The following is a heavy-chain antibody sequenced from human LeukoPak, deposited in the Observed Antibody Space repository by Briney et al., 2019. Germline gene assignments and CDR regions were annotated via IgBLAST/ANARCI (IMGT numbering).Heavy chain of an antibody. J-gene: IGHJ4*02. CDR2: ISGSGGST. D-gene: IGHD2-8*01. V-gene: IGHV3-23*01. Sequence: GGSLRLSRAASGFTFSSYAMSWVRQAPGKGLEWVSAISGSGGSTYYADSVRGRFTISRDNSKNTLYLQMNSLRAEDTAVYYCAKCGTKAWFEYWGQGTLVTVSS. CDR3: AKCGTKAWFEY. CDR1: GFTFSSYA.